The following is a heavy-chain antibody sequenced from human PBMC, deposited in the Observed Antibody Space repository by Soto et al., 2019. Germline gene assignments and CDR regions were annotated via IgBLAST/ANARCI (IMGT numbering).Heavy chain of an antibody. CDR1: GGSISSSSYY. CDR2: IYYSGST. Sequence: SETLSLTCTVSGGSISSSSYYWGWIRQPPGKGLEWIGSIYYSGSTYYNPSLKSRVTISVDTSKNQFSLKLSSVTAADTAVYYCARNSPGGYYYYYYMDVWGKGTTVTVS. V-gene: IGHV4-39*01. CDR3: ARNSPGGYYYYYYMDV. D-gene: IGHD3-16*01. J-gene: IGHJ6*03.